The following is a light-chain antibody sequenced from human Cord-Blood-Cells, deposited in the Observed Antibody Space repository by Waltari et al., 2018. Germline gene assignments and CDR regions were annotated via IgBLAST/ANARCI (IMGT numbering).Light chain of an antibody. Sequence: QSVLTQPPSVSGAPGQRVTISCTVSSSNIGAGYDVHWYQQLPGTAPKLLIYGNSNRPSAVTDRFSGSNTGTSAALAITGRQAADEAYYYGQSYDSSLSGYVFGTETKVSVL. CDR3: QSYDSSLSGYV. V-gene: IGLV1-40*01. CDR2: GNS. CDR1: SSNIGAGYD. J-gene: IGLJ1*01.